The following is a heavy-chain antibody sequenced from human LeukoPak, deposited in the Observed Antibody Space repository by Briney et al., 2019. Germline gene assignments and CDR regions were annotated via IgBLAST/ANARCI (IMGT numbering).Heavy chain of an antibody. J-gene: IGHJ4*02. CDR3: ARDQLNFPY. V-gene: IGHV3-48*04. CDR1: GFTFSNYN. Sequence: HSGGSLRLSCAASGFTFSNYNMNWVRQAPGKGLEWVSYISSSGSSMNYADSVKGRFTISRDNAKNSLYLQMNSLRAEDTAVYYCARDQLNFPYWGQGPLVIVS. D-gene: IGHD5-24*01. CDR2: ISSSGSSM.